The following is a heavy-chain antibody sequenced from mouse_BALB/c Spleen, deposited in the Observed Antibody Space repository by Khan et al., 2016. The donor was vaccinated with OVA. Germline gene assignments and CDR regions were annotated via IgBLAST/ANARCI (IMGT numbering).Heavy chain of an antibody. Sequence: QVRLQQSGAELVRPGVSVKISCKASGYTFTDYAMHWVKQRHAKSLEWIGVISTNYGDADYNQKFQGKASMTVDRSSSTVYMELARLTSEDSAIYYWGRGGKFAYWGQGTLVTVSA. V-gene: IGHV1S137*01. J-gene: IGHJ3*01. CDR3: GRGGKFAY. CDR2: ISTNYGDA. CDR1: GYTFTDYA.